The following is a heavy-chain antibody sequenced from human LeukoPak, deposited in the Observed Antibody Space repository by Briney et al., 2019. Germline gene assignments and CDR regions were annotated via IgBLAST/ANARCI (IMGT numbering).Heavy chain of an antibody. J-gene: IGHJ6*03. CDR2: IKQDGSEK. Sequence: PGGSLRLSCAASGFTFSSYWMSWVRQAPGKGLEWVANIKQDGSEKYYVDSVKGRFTISRDNAKNSLYLQMNSLRAEDTAVYYCARTSGYYGSGSYWHYYYYYMDVWGKGTTVTVSS. D-gene: IGHD3-10*01. V-gene: IGHV3-7*01. CDR3: ARTSGYYGSGSYWHYYYYYMDV. CDR1: GFTFSSYW.